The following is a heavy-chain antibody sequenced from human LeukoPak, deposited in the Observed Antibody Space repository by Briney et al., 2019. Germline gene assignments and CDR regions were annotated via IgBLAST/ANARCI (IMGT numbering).Heavy chain of an antibody. J-gene: IGHJ6*02. CDR1: GGSISSGGYS. D-gene: IGHD3-9*01. CDR3: ARGRYYDILTGSQLSYGMDV. V-gene: IGHV4-30-2*01. Sequence: SETLSLTCAVSGGSISSGGYSWSWIRQPPGKGLEWIGYIYHSGSTNYNPSLKSRVTISVDTSKNQFSLELSSVTAADTAVYYCARGRYYDILTGSQLSYGMDVWGQGTTVTVSS. CDR2: IYHSGST.